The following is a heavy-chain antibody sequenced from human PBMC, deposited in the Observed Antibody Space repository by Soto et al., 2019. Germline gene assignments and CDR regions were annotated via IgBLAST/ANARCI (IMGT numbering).Heavy chain of an antibody. CDR1: GYSFTTNW. Sequence: PGESLKISCKASGYSFTTNWIGWVRQMPGKGLEWMGTIFPGDSDTRYSPSFQGQVTISADKSISTAYLQWSSLKASDNAMYSCARRRSHISTGSPGTLEYWGQGTLVTVSS. V-gene: IGHV5-51*01. CDR3: ARRRSHISTGSPGTLEY. CDR2: IFPGDSDT. D-gene: IGHD3-9*01. J-gene: IGHJ4*02.